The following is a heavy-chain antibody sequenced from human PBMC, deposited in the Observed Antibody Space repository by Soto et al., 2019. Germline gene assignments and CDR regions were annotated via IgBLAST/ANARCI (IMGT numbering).Heavy chain of an antibody. D-gene: IGHD5-12*01. CDR2: IIPIFGTA. CDR3: ARPRHSGYDKYYFDY. CDR1: GGTFSSYA. V-gene: IGHV1-69*06. J-gene: IGHJ4*02. Sequence: SEKVSCKASGGTFSSYAISWVRQAPGQGLEWMGGIIPIFGTANYAQTFQGRVTITADKSTSTAYMELSSLRSEDTAVYYFARPRHSGYDKYYFDYWCQGTLVTVSS.